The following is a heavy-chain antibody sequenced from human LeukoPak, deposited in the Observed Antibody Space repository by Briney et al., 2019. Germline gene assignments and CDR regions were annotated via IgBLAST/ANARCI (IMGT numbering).Heavy chain of an antibody. J-gene: IGHJ4*02. D-gene: IGHD6-6*01. CDR3: VRDRAGSSSVY. CDR2: INSDGSST. CDR1: GFTFSNYW. V-gene: IGHV3-74*01. Sequence: GGSLRLSCAASGFTFSNYWMHWFRQAPGKGLVWVSHINSDGSSTTYADSVKGRFTISRDNAKNTLYLQMNSLRAEDTAVYYCVRDRAGSSSVYWGQGTLVTVSS.